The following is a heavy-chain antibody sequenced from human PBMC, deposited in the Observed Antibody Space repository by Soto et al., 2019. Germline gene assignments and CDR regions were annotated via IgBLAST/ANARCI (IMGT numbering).Heavy chain of an antibody. V-gene: IGHV4-39*01. Sequence: SETLSLTCTVSGGSISSSSYYWGWIRQPPGKGLEWIGSIYYSGSTYYNPSLKSRVTISVDTSKNQFSLKLSSVTAADTAVYYCARHINTIFGVVITDLNWFDPWGQGTLV. CDR2: IYYSGST. CDR1: GGSISSSSYY. J-gene: IGHJ5*02. D-gene: IGHD3-3*01. CDR3: ARHINTIFGVVITDLNWFDP.